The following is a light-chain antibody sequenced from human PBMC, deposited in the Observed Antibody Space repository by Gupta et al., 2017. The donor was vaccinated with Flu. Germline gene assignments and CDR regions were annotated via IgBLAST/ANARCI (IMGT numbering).Light chain of an antibody. Sequence: TLSLSPGERATPSCRASQSVSSSYLAWYQQKPGQAPRLLIYGASSRATGIPDRFSGSGSGTDFTLTISRLEPEDFAVYYCQQYGSSPPWTFGQGTKVEIK. CDR2: GAS. J-gene: IGKJ1*01. CDR3: QQYGSSPPWT. CDR1: QSVSSSY. V-gene: IGKV3-20*01.